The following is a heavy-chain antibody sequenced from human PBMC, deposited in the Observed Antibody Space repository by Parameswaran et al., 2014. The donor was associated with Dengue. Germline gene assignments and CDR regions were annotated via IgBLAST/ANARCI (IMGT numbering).Heavy chain of an antibody. J-gene: IGHJ5*02. CDR2: IYHSGST. D-gene: IGHD5/OR15-5a*01. V-gene: IGHV4-30-2*01. CDR3: ARSTAYNWFDP. Sequence: VRQAPGKGLEWIGYIYHSGSTYYNPSLKSRVTISVDRSKNQFSLKLSSVTAADTAVYYCARSTAYNWFDPWGQGTLVTVSS.